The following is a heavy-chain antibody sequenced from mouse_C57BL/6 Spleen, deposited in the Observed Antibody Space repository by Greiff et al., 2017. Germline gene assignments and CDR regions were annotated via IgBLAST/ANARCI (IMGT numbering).Heavy chain of an antibody. D-gene: IGHD6-5*01. CDR2: INPNNGGT. CDR3: ARARRAYDLYYFDY. J-gene: IGHJ2*01. CDR1: GYTFTDYN. Sequence: EVQLVESGPELVKPGASVKMSCKASGYTFTDYNMHWVKQSHGKSLEWIGYINPNNGGTSYNQKFKGKATLTVNKSSSTAYMELRSLTSEDSAVYDCARARRAYDLYYFDYWGQGTTLTVSS. V-gene: IGHV1-22*01.